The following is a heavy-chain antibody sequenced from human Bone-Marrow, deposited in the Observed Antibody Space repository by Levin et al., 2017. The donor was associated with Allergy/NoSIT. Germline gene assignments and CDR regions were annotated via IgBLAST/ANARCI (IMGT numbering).Heavy chain of an antibody. V-gene: IGHV4-31*03. J-gene: IGHJ5*02. CDR3: ARERGLCSSSSCYLGRFDP. Sequence: SETLSLTCTVSGDSISIGDSYWSWIHQHPGKGLEWIGYIYYSGSTYYNPSLKSRVTISVDTSKNQFSLKLSSVNAADTAVYYCARERGLCSSSSCYLGRFDPWGQGTLVTVSS. CDR2: IYYSGST. D-gene: IGHD2-2*01. CDR1: GDSISIGDSY.